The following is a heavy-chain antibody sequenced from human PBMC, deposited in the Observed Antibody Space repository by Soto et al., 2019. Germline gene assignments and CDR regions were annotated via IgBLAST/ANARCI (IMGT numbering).Heavy chain of an antibody. CDR3: ASSYPGPIVVVVQYYFDY. Sequence: VASVKVSCKASGGTFSSYAISWVRQAPGQGLEWMGGIIPIFGTANYAQKFQGRVTITADESTSTAYMELSSLRSEDTAVYYCASSYPGPIVVVVQYYFDYWGQGTLVTVSS. D-gene: IGHD2-15*01. V-gene: IGHV1-69*13. CDR2: IIPIFGTA. J-gene: IGHJ4*02. CDR1: GGTFSSYA.